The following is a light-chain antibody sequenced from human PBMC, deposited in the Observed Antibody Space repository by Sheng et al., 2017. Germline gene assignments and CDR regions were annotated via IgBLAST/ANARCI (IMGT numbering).Light chain of an antibody. J-gene: IGKJ1*01. CDR1: QSVSSN. V-gene: IGKV3-15*01. CDR3: QQYGRSPLWT. CDR2: GAS. Sequence: EIVMTQSPATLSVSPGERATLSCRASQSVSSNLAWYQQKPGQAPRLLIYGASTRATGIPARFSGSGSGTEFTLTISSLQSEDFAVYYCQQYGRSPLWTFGQGTKVEIK.